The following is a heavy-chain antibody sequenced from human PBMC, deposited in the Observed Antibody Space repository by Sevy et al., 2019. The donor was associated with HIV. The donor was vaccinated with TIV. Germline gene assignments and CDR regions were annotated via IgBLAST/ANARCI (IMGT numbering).Heavy chain of an antibody. CDR1: GFTFSSYA. CDR2: ISGSGGST. V-gene: IGHV3-23*01. D-gene: IGHD3-10*01. Sequence: GGSLRLSCAASGFTFSSYAMSWVRQAPGKGLEWVSAISGSGGSTYYADSVKGRFTISRDNSKNTLCLQMNSLRAEDTAVYYCAKDESGFGEFYFDYWGQGTLVTVSS. J-gene: IGHJ4*02. CDR3: AKDESGFGEFYFDY.